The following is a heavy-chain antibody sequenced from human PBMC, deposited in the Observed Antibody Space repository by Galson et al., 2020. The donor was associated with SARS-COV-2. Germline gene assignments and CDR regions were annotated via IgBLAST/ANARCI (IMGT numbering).Heavy chain of an antibody. CDR2: INHSGST. Sequence: LETLSLTCAVYGGSFSGYYWSWIRQPPGKGLEWIGEINHSGSTNYNPSLKSRVTISVDTSKNQCSLKLSSVTAADTAVYYCARGLKLLDGVGGGSSFDYWGQGTLVTVSS. J-gene: IGHJ4*02. V-gene: IGHV4-34*01. CDR3: ARGLKLLDGVGGGSSFDY. D-gene: IGHD1-26*01. CDR1: GGSFSGYY.